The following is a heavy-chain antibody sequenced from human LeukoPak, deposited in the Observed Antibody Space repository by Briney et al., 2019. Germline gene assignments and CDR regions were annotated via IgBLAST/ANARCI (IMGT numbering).Heavy chain of an antibody. CDR1: GFTFSSHW. Sequence: PGGSLRLSCVASGFTFSSHWMHWVRQGPRKGLVWVSRINSDGSSTSYADSVKGRFTISRDNAKNTLYLQMNSLRAEDTAVYYCARAQTYYGSGSYLYWGQGTLVTVSS. J-gene: IGHJ4*02. CDR2: INSDGSST. CDR3: ARAQTYYGSGSYLY. V-gene: IGHV3-74*01. D-gene: IGHD3-10*01.